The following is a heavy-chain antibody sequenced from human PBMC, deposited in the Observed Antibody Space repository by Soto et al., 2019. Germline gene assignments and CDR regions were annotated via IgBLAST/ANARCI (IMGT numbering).Heavy chain of an antibody. CDR1: GYSFSEMS. V-gene: IGHV1-24*01. D-gene: IGHD2-21*02. J-gene: IGHJ4*02. CDR3: GIPGVTGHLDY. CDR2: FDGEDGQT. Sequence: GASVKVSCKVSGYSFSEMSMHWVRQTPEKGLEWMGSFDGEDGQTMYAQKFQGRVTMTEDTSADTAYMELSSLRSDDTAVYYCGIPGVTGHLDYWGQGSRVTVSS.